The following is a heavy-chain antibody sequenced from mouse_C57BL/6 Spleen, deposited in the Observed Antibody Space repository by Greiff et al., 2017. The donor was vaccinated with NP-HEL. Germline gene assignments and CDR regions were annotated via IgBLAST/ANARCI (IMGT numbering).Heavy chain of an antibody. J-gene: IGHJ2*01. CDR1: GYTFTSYD. CDR2: IYPRDGST. D-gene: IGHD3-2*02. Sequence: QVQLKESGPELVKPGASVKLSCKASGYTFTSYDINWVKQRPGQGLEWIGWIYPRDGSTKYNEKFKGKATLTVDTSSSTAYMELHSLTSEDSAVYFCARSQTAQATYYFDYWGQGTTLTVSS. CDR3: ARSQTAQATYYFDY. V-gene: IGHV1-85*01.